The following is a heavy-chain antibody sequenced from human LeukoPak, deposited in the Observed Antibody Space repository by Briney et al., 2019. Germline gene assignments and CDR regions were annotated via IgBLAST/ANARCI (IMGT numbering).Heavy chain of an antibody. V-gene: IGHV1-2*02. J-gene: IGHJ5*02. CDR2: INPNSGGK. Sequence: ASVKVSCKASGYTFTGYYMHWVRQAPGQGLEWMGWINPNSGGKNYAQKFQGRVTMTRDTSISTAYMELSRLRSDDTAVYYCARVVRRIANWFDPWGQGTLVTVSS. CDR1: GYTFTGYY. CDR3: ARVVRRIANWFDP. D-gene: IGHD2-15*01.